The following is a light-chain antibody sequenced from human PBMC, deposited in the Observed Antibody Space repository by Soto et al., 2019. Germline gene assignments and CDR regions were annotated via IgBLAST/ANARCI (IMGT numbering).Light chain of an antibody. Sequence: EIVLTQSPATLSLSPGERGTLSCRASQSVNSAYLAWYQQKPGQAPRLLIYGASRRATGIPDRFSNSGSGTDFTLTSNRLQPEDFAVYYCQQFDSLPYTFGQGTKLQIQ. CDR1: QSVNSAY. CDR3: QQFDSLPYT. CDR2: GAS. V-gene: IGKV3-20*01. J-gene: IGKJ2*01.